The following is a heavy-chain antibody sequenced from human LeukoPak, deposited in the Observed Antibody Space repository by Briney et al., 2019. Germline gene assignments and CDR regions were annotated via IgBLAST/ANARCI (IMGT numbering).Heavy chain of an antibody. CDR3: VRDPYEAY. J-gene: IGHJ4*02. CDR2: IWYDGTNK. D-gene: IGHD5-12*01. Sequence: PGGSLRLSCAASGFTFSSYEMNWVRQAPGKGLEWVAVIWYDGTNKFYADSVKGRFTISRDNSKNTVDLQMDSLRVEDTAVYYCVRDPYEAYWGQGTLVTVSS. V-gene: IGHV3-33*08. CDR1: GFTFSSYE.